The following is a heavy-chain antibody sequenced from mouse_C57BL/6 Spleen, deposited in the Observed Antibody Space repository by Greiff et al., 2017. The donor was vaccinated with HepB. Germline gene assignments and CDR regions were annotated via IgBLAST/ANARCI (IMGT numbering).Heavy chain of an antibody. J-gene: IGHJ2*01. Sequence: QVQLQQPGAELVRPGSSVKLSCKASGYTFTSYWMDWVKQRPGQGLEWIGNIYPSDSETHYNQKFKDKATLTVDKSSSTAYMQLSSLTSEDSAVYYGARRGIYYGYAFYFDYWGQGTTLTVSS. V-gene: IGHV1-61*01. CDR3: ARRGIYYGYAFYFDY. CDR1: GYTFTSYW. D-gene: IGHD2-2*01. CDR2: IYPSDSET.